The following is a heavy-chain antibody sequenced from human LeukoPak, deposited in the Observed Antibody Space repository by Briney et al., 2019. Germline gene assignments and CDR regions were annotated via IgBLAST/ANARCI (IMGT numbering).Heavy chain of an antibody. Sequence: GGSLRLPCAASGFTFSSYAMHWVRQAPGKGLEWVAVISYDGSNKYYADSVKGRFTISRDNSKNTLYLQMNSLRAEDTAVYYCAGSGLGGGDYYYYGMDVWGQGTTVTVSS. V-gene: IGHV3-30-3*01. D-gene: IGHD3-16*01. CDR3: AGSGLGGGDYYYYGMDV. J-gene: IGHJ6*02. CDR2: ISYDGSNK. CDR1: GFTFSSYA.